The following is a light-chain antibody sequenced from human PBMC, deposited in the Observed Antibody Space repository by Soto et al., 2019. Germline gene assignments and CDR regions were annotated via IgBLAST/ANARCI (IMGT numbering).Light chain of an antibody. CDR3: QQRYNWPLT. CDR2: GAS. J-gene: IGKJ4*01. CDR1: QSVSRN. Sequence: EIVLTQSPANLSLSPGERATLSCRASQSVSRNLAWYQQKPGQAPRLLIYGASNRATGIPARFGGSGSGTDFTLTISSLEPEDFAVYYCQQRYNWPLTFGGGTKVEI. V-gene: IGKV3-11*01.